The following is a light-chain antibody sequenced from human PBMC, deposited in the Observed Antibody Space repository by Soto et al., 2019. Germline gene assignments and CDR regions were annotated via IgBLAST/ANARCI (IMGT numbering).Light chain of an antibody. CDR1: QSLLDSDDGNTH. V-gene: IGKV2-40*01. J-gene: IGKJ1*01. CDR3: MHCIEFPWT. CDR2: TRS. Sequence: IVMTQTPLSLPVTPGEPASISCRSSQSLLDSDDGNTHLDRYLQRPGQSPQLPINTRSYRASGVPDRFSGSGSGSDFTLKISRVEAEDVGVYYCMHCIEFPWTCGRGTKVEIK.